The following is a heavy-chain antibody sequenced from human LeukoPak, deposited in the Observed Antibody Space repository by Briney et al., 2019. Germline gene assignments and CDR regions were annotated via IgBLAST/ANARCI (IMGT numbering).Heavy chain of an antibody. J-gene: IGHJ4*02. CDR2: INWNGGST. Sequence: PGGSLRLSCAASGFIFDDHGMSWVRQVPGKGLEWVSGINWNGGSTGYADSVKGRFTISRDNAKNSLYLQMNSLRAEDTALYYCARNYYDSSGYLEADYWGQGTLVTVSS. CDR3: ARNYYDSSGYLEADY. CDR1: GFIFDDHG. V-gene: IGHV3-20*04. D-gene: IGHD3-22*01.